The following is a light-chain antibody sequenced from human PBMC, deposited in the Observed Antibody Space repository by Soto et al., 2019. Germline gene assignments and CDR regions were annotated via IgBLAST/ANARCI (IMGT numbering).Light chain of an antibody. J-gene: IGKJ5*01. CDR3: QQRSNWRGT. Sequence: EIVMTQSPATLSVSPGERATLSCRASQSVNSNYLAWYQQKPGQAPRLLIYDASNRATGIPARFSGSGSGTDFTLTISSLEPEDFAVYYCQQRSNWRGTFGQGTRLEI. CDR1: QSVNSNY. V-gene: IGKV3D-20*02. CDR2: DAS.